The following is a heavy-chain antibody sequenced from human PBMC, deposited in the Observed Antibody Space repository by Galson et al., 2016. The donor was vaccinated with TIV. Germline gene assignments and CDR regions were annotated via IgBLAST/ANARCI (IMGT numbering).Heavy chain of an antibody. D-gene: IGHD6-13*01. J-gene: IGHJ4*02. Sequence: PALVKPTQTLTLTCTFSGFSLSTSGMCVTWIRQPPGKALEWLARIDWDNDKYYSTSLKTRLLISKDTSKNQVVLTMTSVDPVDTATYYCARARSSAAGARDFWGQGTLVTVSS. V-gene: IGHV2-70*11. CDR1: GFSLSTSGMC. CDR2: IDWDNDK. CDR3: ARARSSAAGARDF.